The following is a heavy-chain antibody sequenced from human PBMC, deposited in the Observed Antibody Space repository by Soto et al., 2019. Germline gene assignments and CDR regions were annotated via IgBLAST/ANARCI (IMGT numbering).Heavy chain of an antibody. CDR2: ISYDGSDQ. V-gene: IGHV3-30*18. D-gene: IGHD3-10*01. Sequence: QVQLVESGGGVVQPGRSLRLSCAASGFTFSSYGMYWVRQVPGKGLEWVARISYDGSDQFYGDSVKGRFTISRDNSKNTLYLQMNSLRSEDTAVYYCAKDTGADYWGQGTVVTVSA. CDR3: AKDTGADY. J-gene: IGHJ4*02. CDR1: GFTFSSYG.